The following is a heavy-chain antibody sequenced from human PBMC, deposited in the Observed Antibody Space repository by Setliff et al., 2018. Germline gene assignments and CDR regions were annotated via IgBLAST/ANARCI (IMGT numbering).Heavy chain of an antibody. CDR2: ISWNSGSI. CDR1: GFTFDDYA. J-gene: IGHJ3*02. D-gene: IGHD3-10*01. CDR3: VKTHWDTWIRGAFDI. Sequence: GGSLRLSCAASGFTFDDYAMHWVRQAPGKGLEWVSGISWNSGSIGYADSVKGRFTISRDNAKNSLYLQMNSLRAEDMAVYYCVKTHWDTWIRGAFDIWGQGTMVTVSS. V-gene: IGHV3-9*03.